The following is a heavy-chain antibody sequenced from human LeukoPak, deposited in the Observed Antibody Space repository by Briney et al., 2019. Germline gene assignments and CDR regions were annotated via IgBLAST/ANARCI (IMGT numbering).Heavy chain of an antibody. V-gene: IGHV3-73*01. CDR3: TRGIVGALGLDD. D-gene: IGHD1-26*01. CDR1: GFTFSGSA. Sequence: GGSLRLSCAASGFTFSGSAMHWVRQASGKGLEWVGRVRTKANSYATAYAASVKGRFTISRDDSKNKAYLQMNSLITEDTAVYYCTRGIVGALGLDDWGQGTLVTVSS. J-gene: IGHJ4*02. CDR2: VRTKANSYAT.